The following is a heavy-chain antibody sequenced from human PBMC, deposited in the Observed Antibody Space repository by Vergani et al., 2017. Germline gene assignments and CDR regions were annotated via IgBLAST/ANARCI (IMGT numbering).Heavy chain of an antibody. Sequence: QVQLVQSGAEVKKPGASVKVSCKASGYTFTRYGISWVRQAPGQGLEWMGWISAYNGKTNYAQKLQGRVTMTTDTSTSTAYMELRSLRSDDTAVYYCARKGDYVWGSYPNWFDPWGQGTLVTVSS. J-gene: IGHJ5*02. CDR2: ISAYNGKT. CDR3: ARKGDYVWGSYPNWFDP. CDR1: GYTFTRYG. D-gene: IGHD3-16*02. V-gene: IGHV1-18*01.